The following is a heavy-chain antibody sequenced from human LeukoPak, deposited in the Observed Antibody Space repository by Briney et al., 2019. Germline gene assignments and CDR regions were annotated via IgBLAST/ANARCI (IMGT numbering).Heavy chain of an antibody. Sequence: GESLKTSCKGSGYSFTSYWIGWVRQMPGKGLEWMGIIYPGDSDTRYSPSFQGQVTISADKSISTAYLQWSSLKASDTAMYYCARSEAAAGLYFDYWGQGTLVTVSS. CDR2: IYPGDSDT. D-gene: IGHD6-13*01. CDR1: GYSFTSYW. V-gene: IGHV5-51*01. J-gene: IGHJ4*02. CDR3: ARSEAAAGLYFDY.